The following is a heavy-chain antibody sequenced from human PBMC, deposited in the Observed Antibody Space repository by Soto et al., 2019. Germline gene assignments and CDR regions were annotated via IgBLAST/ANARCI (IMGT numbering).Heavy chain of an antibody. V-gene: IGHV1-8*01. CDR3: ARLGYCSGGSCRRGNWFDP. D-gene: IGHD2-15*01. CDR2: MNPNSGNT. CDR1: GDTFTSYE. J-gene: IGHJ5*02. Sequence: SVKVSCKASGDTFTSYEINWVRQATGQGLEWMGWMNPNSGNTGYAQKFQGRVTMTRNTSISTGYMELSSLRSEDTAVYYCARLGYCSGGSCRRGNWFDPWGQGTLVTVSS.